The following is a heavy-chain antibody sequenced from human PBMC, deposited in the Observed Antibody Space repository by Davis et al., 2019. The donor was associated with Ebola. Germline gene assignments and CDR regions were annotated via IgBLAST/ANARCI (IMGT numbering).Heavy chain of an antibody. J-gene: IGHJ5*02. Sequence: AASVKVSCKASGYTFTSYAMHWVRQAPGQRLEWMGWINGGNGNTRYAQKFQGRVTITRDTSASTAYMELSSLRSEDTAVYYCARGGSSSFNWFDPWGQGTLVTVSS. V-gene: IGHV1-3*01. D-gene: IGHD6-13*01. CDR1: GYTFTSYA. CDR3: ARGGSSSFNWFDP. CDR2: INGGNGNT.